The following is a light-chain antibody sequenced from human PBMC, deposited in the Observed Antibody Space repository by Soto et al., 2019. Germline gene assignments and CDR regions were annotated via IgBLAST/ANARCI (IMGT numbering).Light chain of an antibody. Sequence: QSVLTQPASGSGSPGQSIAISCTGTRSDVGAYNYVSWYQQHPGKAPKLMISEVTNRPSGVSDRFSGSKSGNTASLIISGLQAEDEADYYCSSFTSRFTFVFGTRTKVTVL. CDR1: RSDVGAYNY. V-gene: IGLV2-14*01. J-gene: IGLJ1*01. CDR2: EVT. CDR3: SSFTSRFTFV.